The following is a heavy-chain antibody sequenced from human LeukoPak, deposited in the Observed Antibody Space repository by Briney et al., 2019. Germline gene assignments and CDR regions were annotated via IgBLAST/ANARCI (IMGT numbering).Heavy chain of an antibody. V-gene: IGHV3-30-3*01. Sequence: GRSLRLSCAASGFTFSSYAMHWVRQATGKGLEWVAVISYDGSNKYYADSVKGRFTISRDNSKNTLYLQMNSLRAEDTAVYYCARGGVAAAIQRGEGNFDYWGQGTLVTVSS. CDR1: GFTFSSYA. J-gene: IGHJ4*02. CDR3: ARGGVAAAIQRGEGNFDY. CDR2: ISYDGSNK. D-gene: IGHD2-2*02.